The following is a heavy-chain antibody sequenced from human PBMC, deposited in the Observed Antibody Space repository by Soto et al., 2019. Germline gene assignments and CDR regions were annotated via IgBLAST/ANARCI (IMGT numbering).Heavy chain of an antibody. CDR2: ISGRGGST. D-gene: IGHD3-22*01. CDR1: GFTFSSYA. CDR3: AKDQVITMIVVVTPDPSYYYGMDV. Sequence: PGGSLRLSCAASGFTFSSYAMSWVRQAPGKGLEWGAAISGRGGSTYYADSVKGRFTISRDNSKNTLYLQMNSLRAEDTAVYYCAKDQVITMIVVVTPDPSYYYGMDVWGQGTTVTVSS. J-gene: IGHJ6*02. V-gene: IGHV3-23*01.